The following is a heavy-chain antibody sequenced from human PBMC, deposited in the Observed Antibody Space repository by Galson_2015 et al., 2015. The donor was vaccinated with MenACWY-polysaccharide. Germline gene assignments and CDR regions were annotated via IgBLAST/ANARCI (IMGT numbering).Heavy chain of an antibody. J-gene: IGHJ3*02. Sequence: SLRLSCAASGFTFSSYGMHWVRQAPGKGLEWVAVISYDGSNKYYADSVKGRFTISRDNSKNTLYLQMNSLRAGDTAVYYCAKAPIATGGIGSRFPPPPTQPKDAFDNSGPGTMVTVA. CDR2: ISYDGSNK. D-gene: IGHD2-8*02. CDR1: GFTFSSYG. CDR3: AKAPIATGGIGSRFPPPPTQPKDAFDN. V-gene: IGHV3-30*18.